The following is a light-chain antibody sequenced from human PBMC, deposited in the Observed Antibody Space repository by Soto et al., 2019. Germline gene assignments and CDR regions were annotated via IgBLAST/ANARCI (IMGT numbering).Light chain of an antibody. J-gene: IGKJ1*01. CDR3: QQFETFSGT. V-gene: IGKV1-5*01. CDR2: DAS. Sequence: DIPMPESPSTLSASVGAPVPVTCRASQSVRGWLAWYQQKPGEAPKLLIYDASALPRGVPSRFSGSGSGTKFTLTIASLQPDDFATYYGQQFETFSGTVRPGTKVDIK. CDR1: QSVRGW.